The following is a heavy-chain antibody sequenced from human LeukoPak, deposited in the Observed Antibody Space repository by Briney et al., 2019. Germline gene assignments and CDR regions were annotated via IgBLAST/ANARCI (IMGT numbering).Heavy chain of an antibody. CDR2: INPNSGGT. J-gene: IGHJ4*02. V-gene: IGHV1-2*02. D-gene: IGHD3-10*01. CDR1: GYTFTSYA. CDR3: ARNGYGSGSYS. Sequence: ASVKVSCKASGYTFTSYAMHWVRQAPGQGLEWMGWINPNSGGTNYVQNFQGRVTMTRDTSTSTAYMELSRLRFDDTAVYYCARNGYGSGSYSWGQGTLVTVSS.